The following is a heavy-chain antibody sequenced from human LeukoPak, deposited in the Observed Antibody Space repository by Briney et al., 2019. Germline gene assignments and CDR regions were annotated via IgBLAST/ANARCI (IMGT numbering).Heavy chain of an antibody. J-gene: IGHJ5*02. CDR2: IYPNSGGT. D-gene: IGHD5-24*01. V-gene: IGHV1-2*02. CDR1: GYTFTRYH. CDR3: ARVAVEMASWLDP. Sequence: ASVMVSSTASGYTFTRYHIIWVRRAPGQRLEGLGWIYPNSGGTNYAQKFQGRVTMTRDTSISTAYMELSRLTSDDTAFYYCARVAVEMASWLDPWGQGTLVTVSS.